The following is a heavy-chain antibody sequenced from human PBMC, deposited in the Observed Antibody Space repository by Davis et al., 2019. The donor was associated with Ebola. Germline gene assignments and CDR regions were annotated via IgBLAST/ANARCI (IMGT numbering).Heavy chain of an antibody. CDR2: IRSKAYGATT. Sequence: PGGSLRLSCTTSGFTFGDYVLGWVRQAPGKGLEWVAFIRSKAYGATTEYAASVKGRFTISRDESKSVASLQMNSLKVEDTAVYFCTKARGTYYDPQTFDYWGQGTLVTVSS. CDR1: GFTFGDYV. D-gene: IGHD3-3*01. V-gene: IGHV3-49*04. J-gene: IGHJ4*02. CDR3: TKARGTYYDPQTFDY.